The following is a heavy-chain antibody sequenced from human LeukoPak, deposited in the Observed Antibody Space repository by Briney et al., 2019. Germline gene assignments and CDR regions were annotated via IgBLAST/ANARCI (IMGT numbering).Heavy chain of an antibody. V-gene: IGHV4-4*02. D-gene: IGHD3-10*01. CDR2: FYLSGST. Sequence: SETLSLTCAVSGGSISSSNWWSWVRQPPGKGLEWIGEFYLSGSTNINPSLNTRITISVDKSKNQFSLKLSSVTAADTAVYYCARGVDGYYYGSGSYHNWFDPWGQGTLVTVSS. CDR1: GGSISSSNW. CDR3: ARGVDGYYYGSGSYHNWFDP. J-gene: IGHJ5*02.